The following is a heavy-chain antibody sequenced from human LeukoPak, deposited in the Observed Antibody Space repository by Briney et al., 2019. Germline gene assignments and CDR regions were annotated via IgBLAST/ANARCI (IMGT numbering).Heavy chain of an antibody. CDR1: GYSFINYY. CDR2: INPSGGST. V-gene: IGHV1-46*01. D-gene: IGHD2-2*01. Sequence: ASVKVSCKASGYSFINYYIYWVRQAPGQGLEWMGTINPSGGSTNYAQKFQGRVTMTRDTFTSTLYMELSSLRSEDTAVYYCARSAEPGALRHFDYWGQGTLVTVSS. CDR3: ARSAEPGALRHFDY. J-gene: IGHJ4*02.